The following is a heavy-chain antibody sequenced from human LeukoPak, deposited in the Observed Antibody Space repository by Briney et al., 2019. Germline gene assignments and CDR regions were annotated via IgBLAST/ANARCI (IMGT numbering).Heavy chain of an antibody. CDR1: GFTFTSSA. CDR3: AADRFLEWLFDY. J-gene: IGHJ4*02. CDR2: IVVGSGNT. V-gene: IGHV1-58*01. D-gene: IGHD3-3*01. Sequence: GASVKVSCKASGFTFTSSAVQWVRQARGQRLEWIGWIVVGSGNTNYAQKFQERVTITRDMSTSTAYMELSSLRSEDTAVHYCAADRFLEWLFDYWGQGTLVTVSS.